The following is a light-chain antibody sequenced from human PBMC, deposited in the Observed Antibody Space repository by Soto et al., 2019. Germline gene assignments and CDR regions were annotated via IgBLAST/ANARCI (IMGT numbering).Light chain of an antibody. CDR1: QSVSSSY. V-gene: IGKV3-20*01. CDR3: QHYGSSHSNT. CDR2: GAS. J-gene: IGKJ5*01. Sequence: EIVLTQSPGTLSLSPGERATLSCRASQSVSSSYLAWYQHKPGQAPRLLIYGASSRATGTPDRFSGSGSGTDFTLTISRLEPEDFAVYYCQHYGSSHSNTFGQGTRLEI.